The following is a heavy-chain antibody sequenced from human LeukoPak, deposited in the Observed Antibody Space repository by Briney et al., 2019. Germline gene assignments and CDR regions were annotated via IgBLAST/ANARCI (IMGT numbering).Heavy chain of an antibody. D-gene: IGHD3-10*01. Sequence: PSETLSLTCTVSGGSISSYYWSWIRQPAGKGLEWIGRIYTSGSTNYNPSLKSRVTMSVDTSKNQFSLKLSSVTAADTAVYYCARQNSGRIGFGESPRGDFDYWGQGTLVTVSS. CDR2: IYTSGST. CDR3: ARQNSGRIGFGESPRGDFDY. V-gene: IGHV4-4*07. J-gene: IGHJ4*02. CDR1: GGSISSYY.